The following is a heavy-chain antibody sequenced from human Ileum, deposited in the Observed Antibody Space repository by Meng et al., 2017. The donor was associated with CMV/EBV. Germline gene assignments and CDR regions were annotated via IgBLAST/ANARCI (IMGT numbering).Heavy chain of an antibody. CDR3: ASGKSNLEY. CDR1: GGSFSGYY. V-gene: IGHV4-34*01. D-gene: IGHD4-11*01. Sequence: QVQLQEWGAGRLKPSETLSLTCAVYGGSFSGYYWSWIRQVPGKGLEWIGEFNHYGSTNYNPSLKSRVTISVDTSKNQFSLNLSSVTAADTAVYYCASGKSNLEYWGQGTLVTVSS. J-gene: IGHJ4*02. CDR2: FNHYGST.